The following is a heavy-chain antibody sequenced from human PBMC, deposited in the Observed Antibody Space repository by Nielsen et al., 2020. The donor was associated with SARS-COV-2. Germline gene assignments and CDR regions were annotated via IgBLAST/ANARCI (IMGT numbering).Heavy chain of an antibody. CDR1: GYTLSELS. J-gene: IGHJ4*02. CDR2: FDPGDAET. D-gene: IGHD3-3*01. CDR3: ATSLVAAIFGVLDY. V-gene: IGHV1-24*01. Sequence: VKVSCKVSGYTLSELSIHWVRQAPGKGLEWMGGFDPGDAETVYAQKFQGRITMTEDTSADTAYMDLSSLRTEDTAVYYCATSLVAAIFGVLDYWGPGTLVTVSS.